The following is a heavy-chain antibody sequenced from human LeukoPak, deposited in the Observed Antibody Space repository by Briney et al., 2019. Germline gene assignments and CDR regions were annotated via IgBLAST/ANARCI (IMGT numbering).Heavy chain of an antibody. V-gene: IGHV1-2*02. D-gene: IGHD1-26*01. J-gene: IGHJ4*02. CDR3: AREGTGGSWAGY. Sequence: ASVKVSCKASGYTFTGYYMYWVRQAPGQGLEWMGWINPNSGGTTYAQKFQGRVTVTRDTSISTAYMELNSLTSDDTAMYYCAREGTGGSWAGYWGQGTLVTVSS. CDR1: GYTFTGYY. CDR2: INPNSGGT.